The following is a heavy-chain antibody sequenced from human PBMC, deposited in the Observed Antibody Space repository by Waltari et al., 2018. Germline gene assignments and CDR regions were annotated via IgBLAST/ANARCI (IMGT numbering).Heavy chain of an antibody. CDR1: GFTVNTNY. V-gene: IGHV3-53*01. J-gene: IGHJ4*02. D-gene: IGHD2-8*01. CDR2: IYSGGNT. Sequence: EVQLLESGGGLIQLGGSLRLSCAASGFTVNTNYMNCGRQAPGKGLGWVSVIYSGGNTYYADSVKGRFTISRDNSKNTLYLQMNSLRVDDTAVYFCARGCIDHRCYIEKWGQGTLVTVSS. CDR3: ARGCIDHRCYIEK.